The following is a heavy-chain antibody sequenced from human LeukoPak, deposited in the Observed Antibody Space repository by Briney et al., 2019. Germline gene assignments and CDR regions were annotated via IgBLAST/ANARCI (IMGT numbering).Heavy chain of an antibody. J-gene: IGHJ4*02. CDR1: GFTFSSYG. CDR3: ARDSIEWLPDY. CDR2: IWYDGSNK. V-gene: IGHV3-33*01. Sequence: GRSLRLSCAASGFTFSSYGMHWVRQAPGKGLEWVAVIWYDGSNKYYADSVKDRFTISRDNSKNTLYLQMNSLRAGDTAVYYCARDSIEWLPDYWGQGTLVTVSS. D-gene: IGHD6-19*01.